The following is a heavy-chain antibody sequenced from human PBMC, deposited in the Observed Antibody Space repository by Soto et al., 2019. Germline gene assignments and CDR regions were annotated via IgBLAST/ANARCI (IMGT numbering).Heavy chain of an antibody. CDR3: AHAGDYDLLTFDH. CDR1: GFSLSTYHMG. Sequence: QITLKESGPTLVRPAQTLTLTCDFSGFSLSTYHMGVAWIRQPPGKALEWLALIYWDDDKRYSPSLKARLAISKDTSSNQVALTITNMDPGDTATYFCAHAGDYDLLTFDHSAPGALVTVSS. J-gene: IGHJ4*02. V-gene: IGHV2-5*02. CDR2: IYWDDDK. D-gene: IGHD4-17*01.